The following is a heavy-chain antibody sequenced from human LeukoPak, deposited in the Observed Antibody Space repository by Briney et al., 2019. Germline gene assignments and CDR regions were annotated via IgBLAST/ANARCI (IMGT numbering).Heavy chain of an antibody. V-gene: IGHV3-74*01. CDR2: IRGDGGDT. CDR1: GFTFSNYW. D-gene: IGHD3-10*01. J-gene: IGHJ4*02. CDR3: ARDRVLGSGSSDY. Sequence: GGSLRLSCTVSGFTFSNYWMHWVRHAPGKGLVWVPRIRGDGGDTNHADSVKGRFTVSRDNAKNTLYLQMNSLTTEDTAVYFCARDRVLGSGSSDYWGQGTLVTVSS.